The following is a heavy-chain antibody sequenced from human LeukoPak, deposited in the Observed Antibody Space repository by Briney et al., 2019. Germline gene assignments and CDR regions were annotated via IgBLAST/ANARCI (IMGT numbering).Heavy chain of an antibody. D-gene: IGHD2-2*01. Sequence: GGSLRLSCAASGFTFSSYSMNWVRQAPGKGLEWVSYISTSSNTIYYADSVKGRFTISRDNAKNSLYLQMNSLRAEDTAVYCCARALGYCSSTSCYGDFDYWGQGTLVTVSS. CDR2: ISTSSNTI. CDR3: ARALGYCSSTSCYGDFDY. V-gene: IGHV3-48*01. J-gene: IGHJ4*02. CDR1: GFTFSSYS.